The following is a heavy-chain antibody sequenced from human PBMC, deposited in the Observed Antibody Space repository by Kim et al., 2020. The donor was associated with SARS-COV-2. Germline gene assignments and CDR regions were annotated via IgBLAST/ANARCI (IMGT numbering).Heavy chain of an antibody. CDR3: ARDQTVTTWEDYYYYYGMDV. J-gene: IGHJ6*02. CDR1: GFTFSSYS. CDR2: ISSSSSYI. Sequence: GGSLRLSCAASGFTFSSYSMNWVRQAPGKGLEWVSSISSSSSYIYYADSVKGRFTISRDNAKNSLYLQMNSLRAEDTAVYYCARDQTVTTWEDYYYYYGMDVWGQGTTVTVSS. V-gene: IGHV3-21*01. D-gene: IGHD4-17*01.